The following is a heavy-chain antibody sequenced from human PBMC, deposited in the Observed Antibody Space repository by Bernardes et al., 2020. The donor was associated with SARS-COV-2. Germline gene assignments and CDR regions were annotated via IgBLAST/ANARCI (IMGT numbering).Heavy chain of an antibody. CDR1: DGFLSGYY. Sequence: SETLSLTCAVYDGFLSGYYWSWMRQSPGKGLEWIGEINHSGTTNYNPSLKSRVTVSVDTSKNQFSLKLSFVTAADTAVYYCARPQQQTGYYYGMDVWGQGTSVTVSS. CDR2: INHSGTT. V-gene: IGHV4-34*01. CDR3: ARPQQQTGYYYGMDV. J-gene: IGHJ6*02. D-gene: IGHD1-1*01.